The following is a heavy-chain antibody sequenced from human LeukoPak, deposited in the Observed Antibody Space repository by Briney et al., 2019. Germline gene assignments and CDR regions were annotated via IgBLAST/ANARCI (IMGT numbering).Heavy chain of an antibody. CDR3: ATFGGEDYGYAFDI. J-gene: IGHJ3*02. CDR2: IYHSGST. Sequence: SETLSLTCTVSGGSISSYYWSWIRQPPGKGLEWIGYIYHSGSTYYNPSLKSRVTISVDRSKSQFSLKLSSVTAADTAVYYCATFGGEDYGYAFDIWGQGTMVTVSS. CDR1: GGSISSYY. V-gene: IGHV4-59*04. D-gene: IGHD3-16*01.